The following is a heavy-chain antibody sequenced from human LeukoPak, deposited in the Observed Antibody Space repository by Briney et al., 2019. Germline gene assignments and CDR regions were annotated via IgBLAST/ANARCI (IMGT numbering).Heavy chain of an antibody. V-gene: IGHV4-38-2*02. J-gene: IGHJ4*02. Sequence: PSETLSLTCTVSGGSISSGYYWGWIRQPPGKGLEWIGSIYHSGSTYYNPSLKSGVTISVDTSKNQFSLKLSSVTAADTAVYYCASPPRDYYDSSGYFFDYWGQGTLVTVSS. CDR1: GGSISSGYY. CDR3: ASPPRDYYDSSGYFFDY. D-gene: IGHD3-22*01. CDR2: IYHSGST.